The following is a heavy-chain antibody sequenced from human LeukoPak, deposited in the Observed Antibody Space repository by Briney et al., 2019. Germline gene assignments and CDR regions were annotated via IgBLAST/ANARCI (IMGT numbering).Heavy chain of an antibody. J-gene: IGHJ4*02. CDR1: GGSISSYY. Sequence: NPSETLSLTCTVSGGSISSYYWSWIRQPPGKGLEWIGYIYYSGSTNYNPSLKSRVTISVDTSKNQFSLKLTSVTAADTAVYYCARGVPEYYDFWSGYFYYFDYCGQGTLVTVSS. CDR3: ARGVPEYYDFWSGYFYYFDY. D-gene: IGHD3-3*01. CDR2: IYYSGST. V-gene: IGHV4-59*01.